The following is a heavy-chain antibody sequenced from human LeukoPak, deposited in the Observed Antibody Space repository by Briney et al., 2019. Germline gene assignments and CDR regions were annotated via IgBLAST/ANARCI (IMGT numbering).Heavy chain of an antibody. V-gene: IGHV3-11*04. CDR2: ISSSVSTI. CDR3: AREHSGYDFPGRDYYYMDV. J-gene: IGHJ6*03. D-gene: IGHD5-12*01. Sequence: GGSLRLSCAASGFTFSDYYMIWIRQAPGKGLEWLSYISSSVSTIYYADSVKGRFTISRDNAKNSLYLQMNSLRAEDTAVYYCAREHSGYDFPGRDYYYMDVWGKGTTVTVSS. CDR1: GFTFSDYY.